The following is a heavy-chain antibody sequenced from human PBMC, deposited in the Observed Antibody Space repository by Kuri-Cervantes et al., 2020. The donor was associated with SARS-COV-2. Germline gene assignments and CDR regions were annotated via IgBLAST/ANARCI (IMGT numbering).Heavy chain of an antibody. CDR1: GYTFTSYD. D-gene: IGHD2-2*01. CDR2: MNPNSGNT. Sequence: ASVKVSCKASGYTFTSYDINWVRQATGQGLEWMGWMNPNSGNTGYAQKFQGRVTITRNTSISTAYMELSSLRSEDTAVYYCAKATSNYCSSTSCYQGGYFDLWGRGTLVTVSS. J-gene: IGHJ2*01. CDR3: AKATSNYCSSTSCYQGGYFDL. V-gene: IGHV1-8*03.